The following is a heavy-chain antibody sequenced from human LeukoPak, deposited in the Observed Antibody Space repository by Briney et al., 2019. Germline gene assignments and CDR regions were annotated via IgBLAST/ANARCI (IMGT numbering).Heavy chain of an antibody. CDR1: GFTFSSYG. D-gene: IGHD3-10*02. V-gene: IGHV3-30*02. J-gene: IGHJ4*02. CDR3: ARGTMFPYYFDY. Sequence: GGSLRLSCAASGFTFSSYGMHWVRQAPGKGLEWVAFIRYDGSNKYYADSVKGRFTISRDNSKNTLYLHVNSLRAEDTAVYYCARGTMFPYYFDYWGQGTLVTVSS. CDR2: IRYDGSNK.